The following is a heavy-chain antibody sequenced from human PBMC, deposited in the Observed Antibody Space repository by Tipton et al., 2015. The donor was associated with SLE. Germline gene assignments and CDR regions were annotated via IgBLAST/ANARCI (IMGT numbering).Heavy chain of an antibody. CDR3: ARALWKGGDY. CDR1: GASISTEGYS. CDR2: IFHTGSA. D-gene: IGHD1-1*01. Sequence: TLSLTRVVSGASISTEGYSWSWIRQPPGKGLEWIGYIFHTGSAYYNPSLRSRLTISLDRSNNQFSLKVSAVTAADTAVYYCARALWKGGDYWGQGTLVTVSS. J-gene: IGHJ4*02. V-gene: IGHV4-30-2*01.